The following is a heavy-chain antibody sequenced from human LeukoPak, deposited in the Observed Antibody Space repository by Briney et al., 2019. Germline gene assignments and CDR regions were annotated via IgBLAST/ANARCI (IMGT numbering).Heavy chain of an antibody. CDR3: ARKIGFSSSWYYGRHYFDY. CDR1: GFTFSSYA. J-gene: IGHJ4*02. V-gene: IGHV3-23*01. Sequence: PGGSLRLSCAASGFTFSSYAMSWVRQAPGKGLEWVSAISGSGGSTYYADSVKGRFTISRDNSKNTPYLQMNSLRAEDTAVYYCARKIGFSSSWYYGRHYFDYWGQGTLVTVSS. D-gene: IGHD6-13*01. CDR2: ISGSGGST.